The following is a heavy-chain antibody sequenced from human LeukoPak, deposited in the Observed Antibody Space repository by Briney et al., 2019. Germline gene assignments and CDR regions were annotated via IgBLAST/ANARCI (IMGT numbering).Heavy chain of an antibody. J-gene: IGHJ4*02. CDR1: GFTFRSYG. V-gene: IGHV3-23*01. CDR2: ISGTGSTT. CDR3: AKDSDCRTGYFDY. D-gene: IGHD3/OR15-3a*01. Sequence: GGSLRLSCAVSGFTFRSYGMSWVRQAPGKGLESLSGISGTGSTTDYPDPVQGRLTISRDNSKNTLYLQMNSLRAEDTAVYYCAKDSDCRTGYFDYWGQGTQVTVSS.